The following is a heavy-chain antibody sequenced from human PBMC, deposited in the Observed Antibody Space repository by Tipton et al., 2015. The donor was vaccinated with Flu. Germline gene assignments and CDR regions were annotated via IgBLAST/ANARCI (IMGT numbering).Heavy chain of an antibody. CDR1: GGSISSSSYY. Sequence: TLSLTCTVSGGSISSSSYYWGWIRQPPGKGLEWIGSIYYSGSTYYNPSLKSRVTISVDTSKNQFSLKLSSVTAADTAVYYCARLFGYCTNGVCYRGGPYFDYWGQGTLVPVSS. CDR3: ARLFGYCTNGVCYRGGPYFDY. J-gene: IGHJ4*02. D-gene: IGHD2-8*01. V-gene: IGHV4-39*01. CDR2: IYYSGST.